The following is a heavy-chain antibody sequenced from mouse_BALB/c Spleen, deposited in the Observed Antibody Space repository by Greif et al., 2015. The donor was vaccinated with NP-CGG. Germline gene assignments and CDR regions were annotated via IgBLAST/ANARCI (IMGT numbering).Heavy chain of an antibody. CDR2: ISSGGSYT. V-gene: IGHV5-9-4*01. Sequence: EVKLVESGGDLVKPGGFLQLSCAASGFTFSSYAMSWVRQSPEKRLEWVADISSGGSYTYYPDTVTGRFTISIDNAKNTLYLEMSSRRSEETGMYYWARGGYRVRSYAMYYWGQGTSVTLSS. CDR1: GFTFSSYA. D-gene: IGHD2-2*01. J-gene: IGHJ4*01. CDR3: ARGGYRVRSYAMYY.